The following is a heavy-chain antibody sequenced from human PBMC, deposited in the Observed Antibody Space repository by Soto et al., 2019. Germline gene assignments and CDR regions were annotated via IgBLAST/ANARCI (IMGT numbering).Heavy chain of an antibody. Sequence: NPSETLSLTCTVSGGSISSYYWSWIRQPPGKGLEWIGYIYYSGSTNYNPSLKSRVTISVDTSKNQFSLKLSSVTAADTAVYYCARGWGSYSFDYWGQGTLVTVSS. D-gene: IGHD1-26*01. CDR1: GGSISSYY. V-gene: IGHV4-59*01. CDR3: ARGWGSYSFDY. J-gene: IGHJ4*02. CDR2: IYYSGST.